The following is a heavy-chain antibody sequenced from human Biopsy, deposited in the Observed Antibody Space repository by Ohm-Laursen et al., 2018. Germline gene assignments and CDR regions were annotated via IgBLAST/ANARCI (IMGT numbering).Heavy chain of an antibody. CDR3: AKVSPTILSSFGY. V-gene: IGHV3-23*01. D-gene: IGHD3-9*01. Sequence: SLRLSCAASGFTFSTYAMSWVRQAPGKGLEWVSSITSSGASTDFADSVKGRFTISRDSSKNTLYLQMNSLRAEDTAVYYCAKVSPTILSSFGYWGQGTLVTVSS. CDR2: ITSSGAST. CDR1: GFTFSTYA. J-gene: IGHJ4*02.